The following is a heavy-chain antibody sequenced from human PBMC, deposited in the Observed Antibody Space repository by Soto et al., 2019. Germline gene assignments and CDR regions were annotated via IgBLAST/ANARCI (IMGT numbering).Heavy chain of an antibody. Sequence: EVQLVESGGGLVQPGGSLRLSCAASGFTFSSYWMSWVRQAPGKGLEWVANIKQDGSEKYYVDSVKGRFTISRDNAKNSLYLQMNSLRAEDTAVYYCARDGGSSSPDLSSGWYYFDYWGQGTLVTVSS. D-gene: IGHD6-19*01. CDR1: GFTFSSYW. V-gene: IGHV3-7*01. CDR2: IKQDGSEK. CDR3: ARDGGSSSPDLSSGWYYFDY. J-gene: IGHJ4*02.